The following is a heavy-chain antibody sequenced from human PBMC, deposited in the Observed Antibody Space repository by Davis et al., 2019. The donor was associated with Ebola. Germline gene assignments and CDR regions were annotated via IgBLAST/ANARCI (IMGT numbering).Heavy chain of an antibody. V-gene: IGHV3-7*01. CDR1: GFTFSSYS. CDR3: ARDRSGTSGWSPFDY. CDR2: IKQDGSEK. J-gene: IGHJ4*02. Sequence: GESLKISCAASGFTFSSYSMNWVRQAPGKGLEWVTNIKQDGSEKYYVDSVKGRFTISRDNAKNTLYLQMNSLRAEDTAVYYCARDRSGTSGWSPFDYWGQGSLVTVSS. D-gene: IGHD6-19*01.